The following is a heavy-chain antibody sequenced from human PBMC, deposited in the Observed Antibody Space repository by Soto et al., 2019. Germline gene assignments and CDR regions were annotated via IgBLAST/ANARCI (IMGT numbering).Heavy chain of an antibody. CDR1: GGSISSSSYY. J-gene: IGHJ3*02. D-gene: IGHD2-2*01. CDR3: AREVSDQNDAFDI. V-gene: IGHV4-39*02. Sequence: SETLSLTCTVSGGSISSSSYYWGWIRQPPGKGLEWIGSIYYSGSTYYNPSLKSRVTISVDTSKNQFSLKLSSVTAADTAVYYCAREVSDQNDAFDIWGQGTMVTVSS. CDR2: IYYSGST.